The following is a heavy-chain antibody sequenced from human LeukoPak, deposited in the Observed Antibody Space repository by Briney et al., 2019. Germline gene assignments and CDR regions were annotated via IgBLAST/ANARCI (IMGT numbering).Heavy chain of an antibody. CDR2: IYYSGST. CDR1: GGSISSYY. J-gene: IGHJ4*02. V-gene: IGHV4-59*01. Sequence: SETLSLTCTVSGGSISSYYWSWIRQPPGKGLEWIGYIYYSGSTNYNPSLKSRVTISVDTSMNQFSLKLSSVTAADTAVYYWARGDPGITGTTYFDYWGQGTLVTVSS. CDR3: ARGDPGITGTTYFDY. D-gene: IGHD1-20*01.